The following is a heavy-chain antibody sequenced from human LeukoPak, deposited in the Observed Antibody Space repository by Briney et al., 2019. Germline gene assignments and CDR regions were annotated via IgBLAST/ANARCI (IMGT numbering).Heavy chain of an antibody. Sequence: GRSLRLSCAASGFTFDDYAMHWVRQAPGKGLEWVSGISWNSGSIGYADSVKGRFTISRDNAKNSLYLQMNSLRAEDTALYYCAKAGYYGSGSYYKASFDYWGQGTLVTVSS. CDR2: ISWNSGSI. CDR1: GFTFDDYA. J-gene: IGHJ4*02. D-gene: IGHD3-10*01. V-gene: IGHV3-9*01. CDR3: AKAGYYGSGSYYKASFDY.